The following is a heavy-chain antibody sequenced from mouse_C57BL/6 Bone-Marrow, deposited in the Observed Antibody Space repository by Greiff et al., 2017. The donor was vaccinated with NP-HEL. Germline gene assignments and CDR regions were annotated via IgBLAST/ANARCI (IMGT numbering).Heavy chain of an antibody. CDR2: IYPRSGNT. D-gene: IGHD1-1*01. J-gene: IGHJ2*01. V-gene: IGHV1-81*01. CDR3: AKENYYGTPGDY. Sequence: QVQLQQSGAELARPGASVKLSCKASGYTFTSYGISWVKQRTGQGLEWIGEIYPRSGNTYYNEKFKGKATRTADKSSSTAYMELRSLTSEDSAVYFCAKENYYGTPGDYWGQGTTLTVSS. CDR1: GYTFTSYG.